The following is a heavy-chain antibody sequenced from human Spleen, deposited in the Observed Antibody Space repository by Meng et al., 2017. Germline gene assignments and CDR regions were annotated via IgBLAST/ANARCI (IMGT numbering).Heavy chain of an antibody. CDR3: ARGPITVAGTLDY. V-gene: IGHV3-30*04. CDR1: GFTFSSYA. Sequence: GESLKISCAASGFTFSSYAMHWVRQAPGEGLEWVTLISFDGSKKNYADSVKGRFTISRDNSKNTLYLQMNSLRAEDTAVYYCARGPITVAGTLDYWGQGTLVTVSS. CDR2: ISFDGSKK. D-gene: IGHD6-19*01. J-gene: IGHJ4*02.